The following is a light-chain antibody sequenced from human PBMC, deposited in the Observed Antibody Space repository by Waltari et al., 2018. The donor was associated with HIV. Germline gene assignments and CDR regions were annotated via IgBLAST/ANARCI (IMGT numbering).Light chain of an antibody. CDR2: ENK. V-gene: IGLV1-47*01. CDR1: TPSPGSHY. J-gene: IGLJ2*01. CDR3: AAWDDRLNLV. Sequence: QPVLTQPPSASGPPGQRATIPCFGRTPSPGSHYVYCYQPRPGMAPKLLIYENKRRPSGVPDRFSGSKSGTSASLAISGLRSEDEADYYCAAWDDRLNLVFGGGTKLTVL.